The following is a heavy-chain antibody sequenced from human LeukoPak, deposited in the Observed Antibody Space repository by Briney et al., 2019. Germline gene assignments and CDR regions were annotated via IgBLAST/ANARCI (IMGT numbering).Heavy chain of an antibody. V-gene: IGHV4-59*08. CDR3: ARKNLDCSGGSCYVKYYFDY. CDR2: IYYSGST. D-gene: IGHD2-15*01. Sequence: SETLSLTCTVSGGSISSYYWSWIRQPPGKGLEWIGYIYYSGSTNYNPSLKSRVTISVDTSKNQFSLKLSSVTAADTAVYYCARKNLDCSGGSCYVKYYFDYWGQGTLVTVSS. CDR1: GGSISSYY. J-gene: IGHJ4*02.